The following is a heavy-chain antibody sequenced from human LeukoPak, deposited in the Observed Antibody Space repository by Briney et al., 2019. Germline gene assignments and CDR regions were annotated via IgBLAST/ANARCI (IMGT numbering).Heavy chain of an antibody. J-gene: IGHJ5*02. CDR2: ITIGSNYI. D-gene: IGHD2-15*01. CDR3: ALPGSGHNWFDP. CDR1: GFTFSRYN. V-gene: IGHV3-21*01. Sequence: PGGSLRLSCAASGFTFSRYNMNWVRQAPGKGLEWVSSITIGSNYIYYADSVKGRFTISRDNSKNTLYLQMNSLRAEDTAVYYCALPGSGHNWFDPWGQGTLVTVSS.